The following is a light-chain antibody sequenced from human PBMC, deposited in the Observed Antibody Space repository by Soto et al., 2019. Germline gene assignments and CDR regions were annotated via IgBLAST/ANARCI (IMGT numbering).Light chain of an antibody. CDR2: EVT. V-gene: IGLV2-8*01. CDR3: SSYAGYKNLV. CDR1: SSDVGGYDS. Sequence: QSALTQPPSASGSPGQSVTISCNGTSSDVGGYDSVSWYQQYPGKAPKLIIYEVTKRPSGVPDRFSASKSGNTASLTVSGLQAEDEADYYCSSYAGYKNLVFGGGTKLTVL. J-gene: IGLJ2*01.